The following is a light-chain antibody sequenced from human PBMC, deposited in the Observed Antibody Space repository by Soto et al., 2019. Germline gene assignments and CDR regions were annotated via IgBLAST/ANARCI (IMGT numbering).Light chain of an antibody. Sequence: DIVMTQSPLSLPVTPGEPASISCRSSQTLLHSNGYNYLDWYLQKPGQSPQLLISLGSDRASGVPDRFSGSGSGTDFTLKIGRVEAEDVGVYYCMQSLQTPWTFGQGTNVGIK. V-gene: IGKV2-28*01. CDR2: LGS. J-gene: IGKJ1*01. CDR3: MQSLQTPWT. CDR1: QTLLHSNGYNY.